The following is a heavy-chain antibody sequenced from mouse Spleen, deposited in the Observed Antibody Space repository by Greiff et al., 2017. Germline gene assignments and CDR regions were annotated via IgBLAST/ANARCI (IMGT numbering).Heavy chain of an antibody. Sequence: EVKLVESGGGLVQPGRSLRLSCATSGFTFSDFYMEWVRQAPGKGLEWIAASRNKANDYTTEYSASVKGRFIVSRDTSQSILYLQMNALRAEDTAIYYCARDAVITTAGYAMDYWGQGTSVTVSS. J-gene: IGHJ4*01. D-gene: IGHD1-2*01. CDR3: ARDAVITTAGYAMDY. V-gene: IGHV7-1*01. CDR1: GFTFSDFY. CDR2: SRNKANDYTT.